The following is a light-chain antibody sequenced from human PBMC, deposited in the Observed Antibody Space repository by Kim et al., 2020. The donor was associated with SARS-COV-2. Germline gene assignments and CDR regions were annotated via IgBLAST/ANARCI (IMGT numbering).Light chain of an antibody. CDR2: GAS. CDR3: QQYGQSPRYT. J-gene: IGKJ2*01. CDR1: HSVSSTY. V-gene: IGKV3-20*01. Sequence: PGERATLSCRASHSVSSTYLAWYQHKPGQAPRLLIYGASSRATGIPDRFSGSGSGTDFTLTISRLEPEDFAVYYCQQYGQSPRYTFGQGTKLEI.